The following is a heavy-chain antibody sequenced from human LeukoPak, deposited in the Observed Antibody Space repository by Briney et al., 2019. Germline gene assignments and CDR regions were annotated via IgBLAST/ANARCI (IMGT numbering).Heavy chain of an antibody. V-gene: IGHV4-38-2*01. Sequence: SETLSLTCAVSGYSLSSGYYWGWIRQPPGKGLEWIGSIYHSGSTYYNPSLKSRVTISVDTSKNQFSLKLSSVTAADTALYYCARGPSKVLRYFDWSSDYFDYWGQGTLVTVSS. J-gene: IGHJ4*02. CDR3: ARGPSKVLRYFDWSSDYFDY. D-gene: IGHD3-9*01. CDR2: IYHSGST. CDR1: GYSLSSGYY.